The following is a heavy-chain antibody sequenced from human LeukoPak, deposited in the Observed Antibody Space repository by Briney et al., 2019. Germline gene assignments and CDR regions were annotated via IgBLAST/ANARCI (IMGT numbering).Heavy chain of an antibody. Sequence: PSETLSLTCTVSGGSISSSSYYWSWIRQPPGKGLEWIGEINHSGSTNYNPSLKSRVTISVDTSKNQFSLKLSSVTAADTAVYYCARGAAGTRFDYWGQGTLVTVSS. D-gene: IGHD6-13*01. V-gene: IGHV4-39*07. CDR2: INHSGST. CDR3: ARGAAGTRFDY. J-gene: IGHJ4*02. CDR1: GGSISSSSYY.